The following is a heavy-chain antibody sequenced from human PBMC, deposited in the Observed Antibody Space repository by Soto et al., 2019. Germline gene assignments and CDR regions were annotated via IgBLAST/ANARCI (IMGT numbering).Heavy chain of an antibody. J-gene: IGHJ4*02. V-gene: IGHV3-33*08. CDR3: ARSPSYDILTN. Sequence: GGSLRLSCAASASIFKGHGMHWVRQAPGKGLEWVAIIRYDGSDEHYGDSVKGRFTISRDNSKNMLYLQMNSLRAEDTAVYYCARSPSYDILTNWGQGTLVTVSS. CDR2: IRYDGSDE. CDR1: ASIFKGHG. D-gene: IGHD3-9*01.